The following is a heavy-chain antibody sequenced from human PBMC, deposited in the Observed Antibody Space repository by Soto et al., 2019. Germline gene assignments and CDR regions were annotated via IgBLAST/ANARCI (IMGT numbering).Heavy chain of an antibody. CDR3: ARRRTMARLDP. Sequence: QLQLQESGPGLVKPSETLSLICTVSGGSISSTSYYWDWIRQPPGKGLEWIGSVYYSGSTFYNPSXKXXVTISIDTSKNQFSLKVRSVTAADTAVYYCARRRTMARLDPWGQGTRVTVSS. V-gene: IGHV4-39*01. CDR2: VYYSGST. J-gene: IGHJ5*02. D-gene: IGHD3-10*01. CDR1: GGSISSTSYY.